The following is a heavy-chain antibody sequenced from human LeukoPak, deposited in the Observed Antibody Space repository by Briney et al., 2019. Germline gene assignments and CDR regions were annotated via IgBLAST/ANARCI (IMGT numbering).Heavy chain of an antibody. D-gene: IGHD1-26*01. V-gene: IGHV3-48*01. CDR3: AREGQWELPTFDY. Sequence: GGSLRLSCAASGFTFSSYSMNWVRQAPGKGLEWVSYISSSSSTIYYADSVKGRFTISRDNSKNTLYLQMNSLRAEDTAVYYCAREGQWELPTFDYWGQGTLVTVSS. CDR1: GFTFSSYS. J-gene: IGHJ4*02. CDR2: ISSSSSTI.